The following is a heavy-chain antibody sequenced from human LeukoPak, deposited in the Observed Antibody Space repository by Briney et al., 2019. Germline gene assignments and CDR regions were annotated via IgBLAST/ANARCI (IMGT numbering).Heavy chain of an antibody. Sequence: GGSLRLSCAASGFTFSSHSMNWVRQAPGKGLEWVSYISSSSSTIYYADSVKGRFTISRDNAKNSLYLQMNSLRAEDTAVYYCARGAYYYEGWGQGTLVTVSS. CDR2: ISSSSSTI. CDR1: GFTFSSHS. J-gene: IGHJ4*02. D-gene: IGHD3-22*01. V-gene: IGHV3-48*01. CDR3: ARGAYYYEG.